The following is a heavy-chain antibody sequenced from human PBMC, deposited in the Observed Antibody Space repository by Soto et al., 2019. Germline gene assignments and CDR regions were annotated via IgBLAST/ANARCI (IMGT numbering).Heavy chain of an antibody. V-gene: IGHV4-39*01. CDR3: TRHNWLQPTTY. Sequence: QLQLQESGPGLVKPSETLSLTCTVSGGSISSTTYYWGWIRQPPGKGLEGIWSVYYSGKTYNNPSLKSRVAISVDTSKNQFSLKLSSVTDADTAVYYCTRHNWLQPTTYWGQGTMVTVSS. J-gene: IGHJ4*02. CDR1: GGSISSTTYY. D-gene: IGHD1-20*01. CDR2: VYYSGKT.